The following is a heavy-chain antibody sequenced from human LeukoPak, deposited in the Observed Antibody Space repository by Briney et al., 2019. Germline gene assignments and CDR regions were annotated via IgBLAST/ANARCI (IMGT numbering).Heavy chain of an antibody. J-gene: IGHJ4*02. CDR1: GFTFDRFT. Sequence: GGSLRLSCAASGFTFDRFTIHWVRQTPGKGLEWVSAISGSGGSTYYADSVKGRFTISRDKSKNTLYLQMNSLRAEDTAVYYCAKGVTPVISLQFFDYWGQGTLITVSS. CDR3: AKGVTPVISLQFFDY. D-gene: IGHD4-17*01. CDR2: ISGSGGST. V-gene: IGHV3-23*01.